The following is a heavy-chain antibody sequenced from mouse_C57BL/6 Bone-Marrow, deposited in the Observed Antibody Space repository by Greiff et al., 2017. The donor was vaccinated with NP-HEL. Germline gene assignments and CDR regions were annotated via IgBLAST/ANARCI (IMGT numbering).Heavy chain of an antibody. CDR3: ARRTTGTYFDV. V-gene: IGHV3-6*01. J-gene: IGHJ1*03. CDR1: GYSITSGYY. Sequence: ESGPGLVKPSQSLSLTCSVTGYSITSGYYWNWIRQFPGNKLEWMGYISYDGSNNYNPSLKNRISITRDTSKNQFFLKLNSVTTEDTATYYCARRTTGTYFDVWGTGTTVTVSS. D-gene: IGHD4-1*02. CDR2: ISYDGSN.